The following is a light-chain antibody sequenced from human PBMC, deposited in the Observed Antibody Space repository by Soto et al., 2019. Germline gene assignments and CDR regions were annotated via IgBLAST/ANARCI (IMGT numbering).Light chain of an antibody. CDR2: AAS. CDR3: QQSYSTPRT. CDR1: QRISNY. V-gene: IGKV1-39*01. J-gene: IGKJ1*01. Sequence: DLQMTQSPSSLSASVGDRVAITCRASQRISNYLNWYQQKPGKAPKLLIYAASTLQSGVPSRFSGSGSGTAFTLTISSLQPEDFATYYCQQSYSTPRTFGQGTKVEIK.